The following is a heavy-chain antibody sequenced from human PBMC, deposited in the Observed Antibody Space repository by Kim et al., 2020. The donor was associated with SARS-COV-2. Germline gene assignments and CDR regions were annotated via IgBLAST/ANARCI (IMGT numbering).Heavy chain of an antibody. J-gene: IGHJ3*02. CDR2: IKQDGSEK. CDR1: GFTFSSYW. D-gene: IGHD3-10*01. Sequence: GGSLRLSCAASGFTFSSYWMSWVRQAPGKGLEWVANIKQDGSEKYYVDSVKGRFTISRDNAKNSLYLQMNSLRAEDTAVYYCARELLWFGEAAFDIWGQGTMVTVAS. V-gene: IGHV3-7*01. CDR3: ARELLWFGEAAFDI.